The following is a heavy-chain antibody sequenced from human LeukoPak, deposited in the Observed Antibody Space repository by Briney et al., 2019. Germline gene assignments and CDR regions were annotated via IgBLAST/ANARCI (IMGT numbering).Heavy chain of an antibody. Sequence: GGSLRLSCAASGFTFSSYSMNWVRQAPGKGLEWVSSISSSSSYIYYADSVKGRFTISRDNSKNTLYLQMNSLRAEDTAVYYCANLPSAARGITMVRGVPNWFDPWGQGTLVTVSS. J-gene: IGHJ5*02. D-gene: IGHD3-10*01. CDR1: GFTFSSYS. CDR3: ANLPSAARGITMVRGVPNWFDP. CDR2: ISSSSSYI. V-gene: IGHV3-21*04.